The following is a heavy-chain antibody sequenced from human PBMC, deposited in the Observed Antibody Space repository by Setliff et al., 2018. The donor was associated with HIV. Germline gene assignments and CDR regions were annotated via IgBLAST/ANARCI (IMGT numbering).Heavy chain of an antibody. J-gene: IGHJ5*02. CDR2: IHHSAST. Sequence: PSETLSLTCAVSGGSISSSHWWSWVRQPPGKGLEWIGEIHHSASTSHNPSLKSRVTISVDTSKNQFSLKLTSLTAADTAVYYCARVWIHYHADIPRFDPWGQGILVTVSS. CDR3: ARVWIHYHADIPRFDP. CDR1: GGSISSSHW. V-gene: IGHV4-4*02. D-gene: IGHD5-18*01.